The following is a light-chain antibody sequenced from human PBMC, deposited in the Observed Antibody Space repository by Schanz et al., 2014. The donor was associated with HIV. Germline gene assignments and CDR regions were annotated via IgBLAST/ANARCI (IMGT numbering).Light chain of an antibody. CDR1: QSVNNN. CDR3: QQSNDWPRST. V-gene: IGKV3-15*01. Sequence: EVVMTQSPATLSLSPGERATLSCRASQSVNNNLAWYQQKPGQAPRLLLYGASTRATGVPARFSGSGSGTEFTLTISSLQSEDFAVYYCQQSNDWPRSTFGPGTKVEIK. CDR2: GAS. J-gene: IGKJ3*01.